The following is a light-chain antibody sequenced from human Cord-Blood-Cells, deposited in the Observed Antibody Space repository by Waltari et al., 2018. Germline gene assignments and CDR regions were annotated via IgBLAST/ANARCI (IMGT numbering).Light chain of an antibody. CDR3: QQRSNWPPIT. CDR1: QLVRSY. J-gene: IGKJ5*01. Sequence: EIVLTQSPATLSLSPGERANLACRASQLVRSYLAWYQQKPGQAPRLLIYDASNRATGIPARFSGSGSGTDFTITISSLEPEDFAVYYCQQRSNWPPITFGQGTRLEIK. V-gene: IGKV3-11*01. CDR2: DAS.